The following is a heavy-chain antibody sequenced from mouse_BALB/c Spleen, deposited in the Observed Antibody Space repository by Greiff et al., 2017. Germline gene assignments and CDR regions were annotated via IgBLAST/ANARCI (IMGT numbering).Heavy chain of an antibody. D-gene: IGHD1-1*01. CDR3: ARSEGLLRNFDY. CDR2: INPSSGYT. Sequence: VKLMESGAELARPGASVKMSCKASGYTFTSYTMHWVKQRPGQGLEWIGYINPSSGYTNYNQKFKDKATLTADKSSSTAYMQLSSLTSEDSAVYYCARSEGLLRNFDYWGQGTTLTVSS. V-gene: IGHV1-4*01. CDR1: GYTFTSYT. J-gene: IGHJ2*01.